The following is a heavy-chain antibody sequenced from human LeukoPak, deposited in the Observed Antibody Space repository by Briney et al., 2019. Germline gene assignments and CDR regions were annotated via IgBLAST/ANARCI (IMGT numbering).Heavy chain of an antibody. CDR1: GGSFNGYY. V-gene: IGHV4-34*01. J-gene: IGHJ4*02. Sequence: SETLSLTCAVYGGSFNGYYWSWIRQPPGKGLEWIGEINHSESPSYNPSLKSRVTISVDTSKKQFSLKLNSVTAADTAVYYCARVGDYALKDWGQGTLVTVSS. CDR3: ARVGDYALKD. CDR2: INHSESP. D-gene: IGHD3-16*01.